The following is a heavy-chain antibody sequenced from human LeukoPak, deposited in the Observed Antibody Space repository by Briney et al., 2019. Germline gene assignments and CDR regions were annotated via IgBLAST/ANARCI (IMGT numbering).Heavy chain of an antibody. J-gene: IGHJ4*02. CDR2: VYDSGST. Sequence: PSETLSLTCTVSGGSISSYYWSWLRQSPGKGLEWIACVYDSGSTNYNPSLRRRVTISMDTSRNQVFLKLSSVTAADTAVYFCARDYRGFTPGWFDDWGQGTLVTVSS. V-gene: IGHV4-59*01. CDR1: GGSISSYY. D-gene: IGHD3-16*02. CDR3: ARDYRGFTPGWFDD.